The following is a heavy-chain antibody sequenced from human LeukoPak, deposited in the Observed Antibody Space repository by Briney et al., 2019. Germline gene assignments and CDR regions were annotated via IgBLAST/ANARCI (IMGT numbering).Heavy chain of an antibody. J-gene: IGHJ4*02. CDR1: GGSFSGYY. V-gene: IGHV4-34*01. CDR2: IYYSGNT. CDR3: ASGIDRSGYPLDY. D-gene: IGHD3-22*01. Sequence: SETLSLTCAVYGGSFSGYYWGWIRQPPGKGLEWIGSIYYSGNTYYNPSLKSRVTIPVDTSKNQFSLKVSSVTAADTAVYYCASGIDRSGYPLDYWGQGTLVTVSS.